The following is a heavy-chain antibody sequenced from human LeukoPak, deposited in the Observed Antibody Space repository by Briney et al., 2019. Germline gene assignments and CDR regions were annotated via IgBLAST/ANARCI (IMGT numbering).Heavy chain of an antibody. CDR2: IYYRGGT. D-gene: IGHD3-10*01. Sequence: PSETLSLTCTVSSGSISSSNYYWGWIRQPPGKGLEWIGTIYYRGGTYYNPSLNSRVTISVDTSKNQFSLNLRSVPAADTAVYYCARQSYGSAINNWFDPWGQGTLVTVSS. V-gene: IGHV4-39*01. CDR3: ARQSYGSAINNWFDP. J-gene: IGHJ5*02. CDR1: SGSISSSNYY.